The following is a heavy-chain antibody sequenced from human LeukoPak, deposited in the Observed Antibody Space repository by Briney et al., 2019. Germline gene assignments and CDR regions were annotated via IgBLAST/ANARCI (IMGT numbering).Heavy chain of an antibody. J-gene: IGHJ4*02. D-gene: IGHD4-17*01. V-gene: IGHV4-34*01. CDR2: INHSGST. CDR1: GGSFSGYY. Sequence: PSETLSLTCAVYGGSFSGYYWSWIRQPPGKGLEWIGEINHSGSTNYNPSLKSRVTISVDTSKNQFSLKLSSVTAADTAVYYCARAVTTVTTPNYFGYWGQGTLVTVSS. CDR3: ARAVTTVTTPNYFGY.